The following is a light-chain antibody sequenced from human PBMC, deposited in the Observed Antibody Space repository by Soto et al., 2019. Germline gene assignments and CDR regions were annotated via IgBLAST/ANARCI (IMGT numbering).Light chain of an antibody. CDR3: WSYIGHYVYV. CDR2: DVN. V-gene: IGLV2-11*01. Sequence: QSALTQPRSVSGSPGQSVAISCTGTSSNFVGDKYVAWYQKHPRKAPRLVIFDVNKRPSGVPDRFSGSKSGNTASLTISGLQAEDEADYYWWSYIGHYVYVFATATKDNVL. CDR1: SSNFVGDKY. J-gene: IGLJ1*01.